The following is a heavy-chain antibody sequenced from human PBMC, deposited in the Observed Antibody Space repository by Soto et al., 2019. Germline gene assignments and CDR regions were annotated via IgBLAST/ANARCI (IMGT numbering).Heavy chain of an antibody. CDR1: GESFSGYY. CDR3: ARPHYDSNTFYSFFDY. D-gene: IGHD3-22*01. V-gene: IGHV4-34*12. Sequence: SETLSLTCAVYGESFSGYYWSWIRQPPGKGLEWIGEIFHGGHTNYSPSLKSRVTISVDTSKNHSSLELTSVTAADTAVYYRARPHYDSNTFYSFFDYWDQGTLVTVSS. J-gene: IGHJ4*02. CDR2: IFHGGHT.